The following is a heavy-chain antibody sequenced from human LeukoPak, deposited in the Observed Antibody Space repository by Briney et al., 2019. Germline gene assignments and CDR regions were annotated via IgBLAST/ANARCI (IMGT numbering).Heavy chain of an antibody. V-gene: IGHV3-23*01. CDR1: GFTFSRSA. D-gene: IGHD4-17*01. Sequence: PGGSLRLSCAASGFTFSRSAMSWVRQAPGKGLEWVSAISGSGGTYYADSVKGRFTISRDNSKNTLYLQMNSLRAEDTAVYYCARDYADYVGYFFFDYWGQGTLVTVSS. J-gene: IGHJ4*02. CDR3: ARDYADYVGYFFFDY. CDR2: ISGSGGT.